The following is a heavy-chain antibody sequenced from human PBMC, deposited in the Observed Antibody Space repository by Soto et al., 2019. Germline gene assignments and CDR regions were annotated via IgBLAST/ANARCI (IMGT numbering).Heavy chain of an antibody. CDR1: GFTFSAFW. Sequence: EVQLVESGGGLVQPGESLRLSCAASGFTFSAFWMTWLRQAPGKGLEWVANIKRDGTVTHYGDSVEGRCTLSRDKAQNSLFPQLNSLIPEDTAMYYCARDLSPPGEFFYDAFDVWGQGTFVTVSS. CDR2: IKRDGTVT. J-gene: IGHJ3*01. D-gene: IGHD2-21*01. V-gene: IGHV3-7*04. CDR3: ARDLSPPGEFFYDAFDV.